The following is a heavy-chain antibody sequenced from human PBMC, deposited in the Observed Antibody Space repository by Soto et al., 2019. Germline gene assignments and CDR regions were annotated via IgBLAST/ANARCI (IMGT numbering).Heavy chain of an antibody. J-gene: IGHJ6*02. Sequence: EVQLVQSGAEVKKPGASLRISCKGSGYSFTSYWISWLRQMPGKGLAWLGRMDPSDSYTHYCPSFQGPVPISADKYINTAYLQWSSLKASDTAMYYCASSSVLAVAGTTDYYGMDGWGQGTTVTVSS. V-gene: IGHV5-10-1*03. CDR2: MDPSDSYT. D-gene: IGHD6-19*01. CDR1: GYSFTSYW. CDR3: ASSSVLAVAGTTDYYGMDG.